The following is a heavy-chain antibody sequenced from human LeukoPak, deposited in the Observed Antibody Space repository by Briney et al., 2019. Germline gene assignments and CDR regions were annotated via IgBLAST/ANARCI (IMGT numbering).Heavy chain of an antibody. Sequence: GASVKLSCKVSGYTLTELSMHWGRQAPGKGLEWRGGFDLEDGETIYAQKFQGRVTMTEDTPTDTAYMELSSLRSEDTAVYYCATGYGSRGGWFDPWGQGTLVTVSS. CDR2: FDLEDGET. J-gene: IGHJ5*02. CDR1: GYTLTELS. V-gene: IGHV1-24*01. CDR3: ATGYGSRGGWFDP. D-gene: IGHD3-10*01.